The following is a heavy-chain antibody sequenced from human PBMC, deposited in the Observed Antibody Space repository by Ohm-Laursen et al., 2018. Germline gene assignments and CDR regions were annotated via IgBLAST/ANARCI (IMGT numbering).Heavy chain of an antibody. J-gene: IGHJ4*02. D-gene: IGHD3-10*01. CDR3: ARDYGSGSSSFDY. V-gene: IGHV4-38-2*02. CDR1: GYSISSGYY. CDR2: ISHSGFT. Sequence: SETLSLTCVVSGYSISSGYYWGWIRQPPGKGLEWIGSISHSGFTSYNPSLKSRVTISVDTSKNQFSLRLSSVTAADTAVYYCARDYGSGSSSFDYWGQGTLVSVSS.